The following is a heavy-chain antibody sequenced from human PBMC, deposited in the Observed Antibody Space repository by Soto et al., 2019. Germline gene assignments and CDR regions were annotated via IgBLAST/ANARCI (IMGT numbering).Heavy chain of an antibody. V-gene: IGHV1-18*04. CDR1: GYTFISYG. CDR3: ARRGLVGVGATHY. J-gene: IGHJ4*02. CDR2: ISAYNGNT. D-gene: IGHD1-26*01. Sequence: ASVQVSCKASGYTFISYGISWVRQAPGQGLEWMGWISAYNGNTNYAQKLQGRVTMTTDTSTSTDYMELRSLRSDETAVYYCARRGLVGVGATHYWGQGNLLTVSS.